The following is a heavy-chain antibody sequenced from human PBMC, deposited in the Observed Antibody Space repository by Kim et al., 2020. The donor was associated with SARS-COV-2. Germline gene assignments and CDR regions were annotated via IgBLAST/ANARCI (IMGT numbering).Heavy chain of an antibody. V-gene: IGHV1-18*01. Sequence: ASVKVSCKASGYTFTSYGISWVRQAPGQGLEWMGWISAYNGNTNYAQKLQGRVTMTTDTSTSTAYMELRSLRSDDTAVYYCARFCITMVRGVMCRSDYWGQGTLVTVSS. J-gene: IGHJ4*02. CDR3: ARFCITMVRGVMCRSDY. CDR2: ISAYNGNT. D-gene: IGHD3-10*01. CDR1: GYTFTSYG.